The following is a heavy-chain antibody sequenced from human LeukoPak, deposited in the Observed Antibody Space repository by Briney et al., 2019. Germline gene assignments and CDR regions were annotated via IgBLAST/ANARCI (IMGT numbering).Heavy chain of an antibody. Sequence: SETLSLTCIVSGRSISSGDYYWRWIRDPPGKGLEWIGYIYYSGSTYYIPSHKSRVTISVDTSKNQFSLRLSAVTAADTAVYYSVRPGWELTTGGAFDIWGQGTMVTVSS. CDR2: IYYSGST. D-gene: IGHD1-26*01. J-gene: IGHJ3*02. V-gene: IGHV4-30-4*08. CDR3: VRPGWELTTGGAFDI. CDR1: GRSISSGDYY.